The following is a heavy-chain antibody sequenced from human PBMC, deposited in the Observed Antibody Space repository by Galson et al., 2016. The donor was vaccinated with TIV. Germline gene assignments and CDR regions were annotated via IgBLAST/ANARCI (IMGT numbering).Heavy chain of an antibody. CDR2: VYYTGSI. J-gene: IGHJ2*01. CDR3: VLAPGGRNWYFDL. Sequence: SETLSLTCTVSGGTINTYPWNWIRQSPGKGLEWIGYVYYTGSINYNPSLKSRVTISVDTSKNQFSLNLNSVTSADTAVYYCVLAPGGRNWYFDLWGRGTLVTVSS. V-gene: IGHV4-59*01. D-gene: IGHD4-23*01. CDR1: GGTINTYP.